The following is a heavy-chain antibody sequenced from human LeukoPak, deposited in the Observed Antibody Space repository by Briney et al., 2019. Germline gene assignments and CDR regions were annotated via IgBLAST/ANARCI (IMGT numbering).Heavy chain of an antibody. D-gene: IGHD3-10*01. J-gene: IGHJ4*02. V-gene: IGHV4-34*01. Sequence: SETLSLTCAVYGGSFSGYYWSWIRQPPGKGLEWIGEINHSGSTNYNPSLKSRVTISVDTSKNQFSLELSSVTAADTAVYYCARGKTYYYGSGIDYWGQGTLVTVSS. CDR3: ARGKTYYYGSGIDY. CDR2: INHSGST. CDR1: GGSFSGYY.